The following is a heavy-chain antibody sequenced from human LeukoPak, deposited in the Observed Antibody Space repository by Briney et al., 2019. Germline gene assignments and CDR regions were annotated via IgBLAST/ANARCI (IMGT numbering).Heavy chain of an antibody. J-gene: IGHJ4*02. Sequence: PSETLSLTCTVSGGSISSYYWSWIRQPAGKGLEWIGRIYTSGSTNYNPSLKSRVTISVDTSKNQFSLKLSSVTAADTAVYYCAREGHDSSGYRNGYWGQGTLVTVSS. CDR2: IYTSGST. CDR1: GGSISSYY. D-gene: IGHD3-22*01. CDR3: AREGHDSSGYRNGY. V-gene: IGHV4-4*07.